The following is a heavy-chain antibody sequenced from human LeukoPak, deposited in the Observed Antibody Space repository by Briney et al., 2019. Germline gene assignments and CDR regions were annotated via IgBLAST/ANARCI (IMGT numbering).Heavy chain of an antibody. Sequence: NPGGSLRLSCAASGFTFSDYYLSWIRQAPGKGLEWVSYISTSSSSMYYADSVEGRFTISRDNAKNSLYLQMNSLRAEDTAVYYCARGHYGLDVWGQGTLVTVSS. J-gene: IGHJ6*02. V-gene: IGHV3-11*01. CDR3: ARGHYGLDV. CDR1: GFTFSDYY. CDR2: ISTSSSSM.